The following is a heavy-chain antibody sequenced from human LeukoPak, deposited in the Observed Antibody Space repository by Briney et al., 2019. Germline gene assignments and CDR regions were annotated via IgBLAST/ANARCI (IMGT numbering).Heavy chain of an antibody. J-gene: IGHJ4*02. CDR2: ISAYNGNT. CDR3: ARAGDYYDSSGYFHDRDDY. Sequence: ASVKVSCKASGYTFTSYGISWVRQAPGQGLEWMGWISAYNGNTNYAQKLQGRVTMTTDTSTSTAYMELRSLRSDDTAVYYCARAGDYYDSSGYFHDRDDYWGQGTLVTVSS. D-gene: IGHD3-22*01. V-gene: IGHV1-18*01. CDR1: GYTFTSYG.